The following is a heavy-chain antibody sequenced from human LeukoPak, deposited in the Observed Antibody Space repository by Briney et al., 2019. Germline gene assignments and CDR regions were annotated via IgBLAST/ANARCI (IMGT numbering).Heavy chain of an antibody. CDR2: INGGGSPI. Sequence: PGGSLRLSCAASGFTFSRDSMNWVRQAPGKGLEWVSYINGGGSPIYYADSVKGRFTISRDNAKNSLYLQMNSLRAEDTAVYYCARSYDSSGYWIDYWGQGTLVTVSS. D-gene: IGHD3-22*01. CDR1: GFTFSRDS. CDR3: ARSYDSSGYWIDY. J-gene: IGHJ4*02. V-gene: IGHV3-48*01.